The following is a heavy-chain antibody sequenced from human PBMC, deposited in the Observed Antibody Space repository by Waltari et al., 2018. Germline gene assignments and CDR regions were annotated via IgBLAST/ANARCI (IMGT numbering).Heavy chain of an antibody. V-gene: IGHV3-23*01. J-gene: IGHJ4*02. Sequence: QLLESGGGLVQPGGSLRLSCSDSGLTFSIFAMSWVRQALGKGLGWVSGISNSGADTYYTDSVKGRFTISRDNSKKTLYLQMNSLRVEDTAVYYCAKDHGVAYWGRGTLVTVSA. CDR2: ISNSGADT. D-gene: IGHD3-16*01. CDR1: GLTFSIFA. CDR3: AKDHGVAY.